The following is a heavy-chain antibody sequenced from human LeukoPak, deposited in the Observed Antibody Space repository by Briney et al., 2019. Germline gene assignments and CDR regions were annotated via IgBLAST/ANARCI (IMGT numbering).Heavy chain of an antibody. V-gene: IGHV4-61*05. Sequence: SETLSLTCTVSGGSISSSSYYWGWIRQPPGMGLEWIGYIYYSGSTNYNPSLKSRVIISVDTSKSQFSLNLSSVTAADTAVYYCARQRIWLGDSEDSFDYWGQGTLVTVSS. CDR1: GGSISSSSYY. CDR2: IYYSGST. D-gene: IGHD3-10*01. CDR3: ARQRIWLGDSEDSFDY. J-gene: IGHJ4*02.